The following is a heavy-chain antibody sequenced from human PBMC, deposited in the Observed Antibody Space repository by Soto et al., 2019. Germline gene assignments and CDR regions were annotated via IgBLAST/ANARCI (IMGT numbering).Heavy chain of an antibody. CDR3: ASPSSAYCSDTSCYVASFHY. J-gene: IGHJ4*02. Sequence: SETLSLTCAVSITNIYYFGWIRQPPGKGLEWIGSIYHSGSTYYNPSLKSRVTISVETSRNQFSLKLRSVTAADTAVYFCASPSSAYCSDTSCYVASFHYWGQGIMVTL. CDR1: ITNIYY. CDR2: IYHSGST. V-gene: IGHV4-38-2*01. D-gene: IGHD2-2*01.